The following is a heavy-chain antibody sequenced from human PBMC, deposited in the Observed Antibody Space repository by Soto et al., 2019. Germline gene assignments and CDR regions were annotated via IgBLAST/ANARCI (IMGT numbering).Heavy chain of an antibody. D-gene: IGHD2-21*01. CDR2: ISGSGDST. J-gene: IGHJ4*02. CDR1: GFTFSVYA. Sequence: EVRLLESGGGLVQPGGSLRLSCAASGFTFSVYAMSWVRQAPGKGLEWVSGISGSGDSTHYADSVKGRFTVSRDNSKSMLYLQTNSLRAEDTAIYYCAKALCGGLTYWGQGTLVTVSS. V-gene: IGHV3-23*01. CDR3: AKALCGGLTY.